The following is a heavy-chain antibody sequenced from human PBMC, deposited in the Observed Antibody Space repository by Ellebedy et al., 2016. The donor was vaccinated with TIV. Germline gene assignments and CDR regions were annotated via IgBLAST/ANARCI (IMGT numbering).Heavy chain of an antibody. CDR1: GGSISSYY. CDR3: ASGPNQDFFDY. J-gene: IGHJ4*02. Sequence: MPGGSLRLSCTVSGGSISSYYWSWIRQPPGKGLEWIGYIYYSGSTNYNPSLKSRVTISVDTSKNQFSLKLSSVTAADTAVYYCASGPNQDFFDYWGQGTLVTVSS. CDR2: IYYSGST. D-gene: IGHD1-14*01. V-gene: IGHV4-59*01.